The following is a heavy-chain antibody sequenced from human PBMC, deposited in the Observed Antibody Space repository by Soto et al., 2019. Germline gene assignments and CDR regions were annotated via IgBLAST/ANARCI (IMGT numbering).Heavy chain of an antibody. Sequence: GSGPTLVNPTQTLTLTCTFPGFSLSTSGVGVGWIRQPPGKALEWLALIYWDDDKRYSPSLKSRLTIPKDTSKNQVVLTMTNMDPVNTATYYCAHRRRNLGSSGSYAFDYWGQGTLVTVSS. CDR1: GFSLSTSGVG. D-gene: IGHD1-26*01. J-gene: IGHJ4*02. CDR2: IYWDDDK. V-gene: IGHV2-5*02. CDR3: AHRRRNLGSSGSYAFDY.